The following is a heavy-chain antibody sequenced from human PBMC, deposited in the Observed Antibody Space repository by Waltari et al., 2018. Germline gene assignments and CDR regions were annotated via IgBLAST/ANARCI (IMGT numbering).Heavy chain of an antibody. CDR1: GFTLSSYA. Sequence: EVQLLESGGGLVQPGGALRLSCAASGFTLSSYAMEWVRQAPGKGLEWVSAISGSGGSTYYADSVKGRFTISRDNSKNTLYLQMNSLRAEDTAVYYCATTVVVNYPNAFDIWGQGTMVTVSS. D-gene: IGHD3-22*01. J-gene: IGHJ3*02. CDR2: ISGSGGST. V-gene: IGHV3-23*01. CDR3: ATTVVVNYPNAFDI.